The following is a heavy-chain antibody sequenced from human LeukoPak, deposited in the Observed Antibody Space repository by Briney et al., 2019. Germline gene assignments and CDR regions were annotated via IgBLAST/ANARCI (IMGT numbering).Heavy chain of an antibody. D-gene: IGHD3-3*01. CDR1: GFTFSSYS. CDR2: ISSSSSYI. J-gene: IGHJ6*02. V-gene: IGHV3-21*01. CDR3: ARDGFLEWLLYGDYYYGMDV. Sequence: GGSLRHSCAASGFTFSSYSMNWVRQAPGKGLEWVSSISSSSSYIYYADSVKGRFTISRDNAKNSLYLQMNSLRAEDTAVYYCARDGFLEWLLYGDYYYGMDVWGQGTTVTVSS.